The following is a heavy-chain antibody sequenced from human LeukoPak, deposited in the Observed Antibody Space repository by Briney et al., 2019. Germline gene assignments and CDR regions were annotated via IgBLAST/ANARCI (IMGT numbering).Heavy chain of an antibody. CDR2: IYTSGST. Sequence: SETLSLTCTVSGGSISSYYWSCIRQPPGKGLEWIGYIYTSGSTNYNPSLKSRVTISVDTSKNQFSLKLSSVTAADTAVYYCARLGTGTTQYYFDYWGQGTLVTVSS. CDR1: GGSISSYY. D-gene: IGHD1/OR15-1a*01. V-gene: IGHV4-4*09. CDR3: ARLGTGTTQYYFDY. J-gene: IGHJ4*02.